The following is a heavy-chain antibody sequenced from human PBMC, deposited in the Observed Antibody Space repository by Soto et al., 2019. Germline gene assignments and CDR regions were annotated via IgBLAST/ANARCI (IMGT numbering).Heavy chain of an antibody. CDR3: ARVFVGATTGRRYYYYGMDV. CDR2: IIPIFGTA. V-gene: IGHV1-69*13. CDR1: GGTFSSYA. Sequence: SVKVSCKASGGTFSSYAISWVRQAPGQGLEWMGGIIPIFGTANYAQKFQGRVTITADESTSTAYMELSSLRSEDTAVHYCARVFVGATTGRRYYYYGMDVWGQGTTVTVSS. D-gene: IGHD1-26*01. J-gene: IGHJ6*02.